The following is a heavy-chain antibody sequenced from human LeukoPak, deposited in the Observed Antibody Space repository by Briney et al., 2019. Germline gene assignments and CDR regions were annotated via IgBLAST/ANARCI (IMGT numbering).Heavy chain of an antibody. D-gene: IGHD3-22*01. Sequence: GASLRLSCAASGFTFSSYAMSWVRQAPGKGLEWVSAISGSGGSTYYADSVKGRFTISRDNSKNTLYLQMNSLRAEDTAVYYCAKWDYYDSSGYHRGDIDYWGQGTLVTVSS. V-gene: IGHV3-23*01. CDR1: GFTFSSYA. J-gene: IGHJ4*02. CDR2: ISGSGGST. CDR3: AKWDYYDSSGYHRGDIDY.